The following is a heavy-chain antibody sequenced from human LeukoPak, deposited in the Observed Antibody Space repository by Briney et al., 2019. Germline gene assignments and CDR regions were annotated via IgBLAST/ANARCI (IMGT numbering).Heavy chain of an antibody. Sequence: ESGGSLRLSCAASGFTFSSYGTHWVRQAPGKGLEWVSVISGSGGSTYYADSVKGRFTISRDNSKNTLYLQMNSLRAEDTAVYYCAKKPAGIAGTWKSWPFDYWGQGALVTVSS. CDR1: GFTFSSYG. D-gene: IGHD1-7*01. V-gene: IGHV3-23*01. CDR2: ISGSGGST. CDR3: AKKPAGIAGTWKSWPFDY. J-gene: IGHJ4*02.